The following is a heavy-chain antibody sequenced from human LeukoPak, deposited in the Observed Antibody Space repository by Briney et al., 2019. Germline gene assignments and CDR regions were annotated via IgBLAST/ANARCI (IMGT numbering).Heavy chain of an antibody. CDR3: ATDRPYYYDSSGYSPLDY. D-gene: IGHD3-22*01. Sequence: GASVKVSCKVSGYTLTELSMHWVRQAPGKGLEWMGGFDPEDGETIYARKFQGRVTMTEDTSTDTAYMELSSLRSEDAAVYYCATDRPYYYDSSGYSPLDYWGQGTLVTVSS. CDR2: FDPEDGET. J-gene: IGHJ4*02. V-gene: IGHV1-24*01. CDR1: GYTLTELS.